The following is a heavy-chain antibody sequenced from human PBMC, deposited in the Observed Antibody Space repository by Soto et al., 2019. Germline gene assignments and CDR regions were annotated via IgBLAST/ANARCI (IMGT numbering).Heavy chain of an antibody. CDR2: ISYDGSNK. J-gene: IGHJ4*01. D-gene: IGHD2-15*01. Sequence: PGGSLRLSCAASGFTFSSYAMHWVRQAPGKGLEWVAVISYDGSNKYYADSVKGRFTISRDNSKNTLYLYMNSLRADDTAVYYCASQTTPSEIYYYWGHGTLVTVSS. CDR3: ASQTTPSEIYYY. CDR1: GFTFSSYA. V-gene: IGHV3-30*14.